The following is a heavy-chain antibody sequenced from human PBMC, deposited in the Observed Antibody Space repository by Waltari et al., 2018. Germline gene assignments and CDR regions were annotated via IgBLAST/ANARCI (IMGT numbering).Heavy chain of an antibody. D-gene: IGHD1-26*01. Sequence: QVQLQESGPGLVKPSETLSLTCTVSGGSISSYYWSWIRQPPGKGLEWIGYIYYSGSTNYNPSLKSRVTISVDTSKNQFFLKLSSVTAADTAVYYCARVVVGATPYYYYGTDVWGQGTTVTVSS. CDR1: GGSISSYY. CDR3: ARVVVGATPYYYYGTDV. J-gene: IGHJ6*02. V-gene: IGHV4-59*01. CDR2: IYYSGST.